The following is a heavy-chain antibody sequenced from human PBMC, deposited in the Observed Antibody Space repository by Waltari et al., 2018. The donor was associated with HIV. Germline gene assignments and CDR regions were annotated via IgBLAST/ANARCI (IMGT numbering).Heavy chain of an antibody. V-gene: IGHV3-30*14. CDR3: ARPRYASGSAMFYGMDV. CDR1: GFTFDVYA. J-gene: IGHJ6*02. CDR2: MSYDGRTK. Sequence: QVQLVESGGGVVQPGKSLRLSCAASGFTFDVYAMHWVRRAPGKGLEGVAVMSYDGRTKAFADSVTGRFTVSRDNSKNTLFLQMSSLKAEDSGVYYCARPRYASGSAMFYGMDVWGQGTTVTVSS. D-gene: IGHD3-10*01.